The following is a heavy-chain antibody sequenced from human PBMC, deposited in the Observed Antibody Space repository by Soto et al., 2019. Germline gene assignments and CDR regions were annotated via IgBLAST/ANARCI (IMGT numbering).Heavy chain of an antibody. CDR1: GGIFTASA. CDR2: VIPMFGTA. D-gene: IGHD3-10*01. Sequence: QVQLVQSGAEVRKPGSSVKVSCRSSGGIFTASAISWVRQAPGQGPEWMGGVIPMFGTANYPQRFQGRVTINADESTNTVYMQLSSLRSEDTAVYFCAVGFKLDYYSLDVWGQGPRSPSP. J-gene: IGHJ6*02. CDR3: AVGFKLDYYSLDV. V-gene: IGHV1-69*01.